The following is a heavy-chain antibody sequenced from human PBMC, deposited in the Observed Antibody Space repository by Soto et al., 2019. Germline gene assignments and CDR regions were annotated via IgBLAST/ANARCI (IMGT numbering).Heavy chain of an antibody. CDR3: ASGGSCYSRYCYFDY. CDR1: GGSISSYY. CDR2: IYYSGST. V-gene: IGHV4-59*01. D-gene: IGHD2-15*01. J-gene: IGHJ4*02. Sequence: TLSLTCTVSGGSISSYYWSWIRQPPGKGLEWIGYIYYSGSTNYNPSLKSRVTISVDTSKNQFSLKLSSVTAADTAVYYCASGGSCYSRYCYFDYWGQGTLVTVSS.